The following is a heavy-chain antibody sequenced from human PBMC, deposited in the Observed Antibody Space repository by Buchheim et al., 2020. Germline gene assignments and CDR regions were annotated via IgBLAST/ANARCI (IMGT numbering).Heavy chain of an antibody. Sequence: EVHLAESGGGLIQPGGSLRLSCSASGLTFGEESMNWVRQAPGKGLEWISRIRSAGGSYAASVKGRFTISTDNAKSSLSLQTNSLRIEDTAVYFCVRDLSWSFDCWGQG. V-gene: IGHV3-48*04. CDR2: IRSAGG. J-gene: IGHJ4*02. CDR1: GLTFGEES. D-gene: IGHD3-3*01. CDR3: VRDLSWSFDC.